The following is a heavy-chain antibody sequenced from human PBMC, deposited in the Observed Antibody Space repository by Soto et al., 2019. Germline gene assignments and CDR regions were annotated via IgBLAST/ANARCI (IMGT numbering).Heavy chain of an antibody. Sequence: LSLTCSVSGGSIMSYYWTWIRQAAGKGQEWIGRIYTTGSTNYNPSLKGRVTMSVDTSKNQFSLRLSSVTAADTAVYYCARDLGRAGIDIWGQGNTVTVSS. V-gene: IGHV4-4*07. D-gene: IGHD2-15*01. CDR2: IYTTGST. CDR1: GGSIMSYY. J-gene: IGHJ6*02. CDR3: ARDLGRAGIDI.